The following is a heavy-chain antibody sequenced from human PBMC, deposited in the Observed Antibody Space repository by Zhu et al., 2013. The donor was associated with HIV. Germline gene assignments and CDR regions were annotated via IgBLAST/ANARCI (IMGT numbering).Heavy chain of an antibody. D-gene: IGHD6-19*01. V-gene: IGHV1-8*01. Sequence: QVQLVQSGAEVKKPGASVRVSCKTSGDTFSNYDINWVRQAPGQGLEWMGWMNPNSSNTGFAPKFRGRVSMTRNTSINTAYLDLTSLKSEDTAIYYCARAPIRILGVAEPYYFDSWGQGTLVTVSS. CDR1: GDTFSNYD. CDR3: ARAPIRILGVAEPYYFDS. CDR2: MNPNSSNT. J-gene: IGHJ4*02.